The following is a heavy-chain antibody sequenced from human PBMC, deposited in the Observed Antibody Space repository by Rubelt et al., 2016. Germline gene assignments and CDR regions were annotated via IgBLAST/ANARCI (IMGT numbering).Heavy chain of an antibody. D-gene: IGHD4-17*01. J-gene: IGHJ4*02. CDR1: GGSISSYY. CDR3: ARGDPGRGSRTVTLDY. CDR2: IYTSGST. Sequence: ESGPGLVKPSETLSLTCTVSGGSISSYYWSWIRQPAGKGLEWIGRIYTSGSTNYNPSLKSRVTMSVDTSKNQFSLKLSSVTAADTAVYYCARGDPGRGSRTVTLDYWGQGTLVTVSS. V-gene: IGHV4-4*07.